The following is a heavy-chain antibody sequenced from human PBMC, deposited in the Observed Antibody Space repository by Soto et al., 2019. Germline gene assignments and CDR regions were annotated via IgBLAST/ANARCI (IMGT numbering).Heavy chain of an antibody. J-gene: IGHJ6*02. CDR2: IKQDGSEK. Sequence: EVQLVESGGGLVQPGGSLRLSCAASGFTFSSYWMSWVRQAPGKGLEWVANIKQDGSEKYYVDSVKGRFTISRDNAKNSLYLQMNSLRAEDTAVYYCARDIYDFWSDLRHRGGMDVWGQGTTVTVSS. V-gene: IGHV3-7*01. CDR3: ARDIYDFWSDLRHRGGMDV. CDR1: GFTFSSYW. D-gene: IGHD3-3*01.